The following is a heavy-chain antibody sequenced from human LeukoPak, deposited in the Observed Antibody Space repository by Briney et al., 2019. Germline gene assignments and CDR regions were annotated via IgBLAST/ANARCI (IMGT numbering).Heavy chain of an antibody. CDR3: ARCVGLWSYEFDY. Sequence: GGSLSLSCAASGFTFSSYEMNWVRQAPGKGLEWVSYISSSGSTIYYADSVKGRFTISRDNAKNSLYLQMNSLRAEDTAVYYCARCVGLWSYEFDYWGQGTLVTVSS. CDR1: GFTFSSYE. CDR2: ISSSGSTI. J-gene: IGHJ4*02. D-gene: IGHD5-18*01. V-gene: IGHV3-48*03.